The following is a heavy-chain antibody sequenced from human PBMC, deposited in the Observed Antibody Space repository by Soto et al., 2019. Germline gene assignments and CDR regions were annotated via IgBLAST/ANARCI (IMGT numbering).Heavy chain of an antibody. CDR3: ARXQRNCTNGVCYSIDFDY. CDR2: IIPIFGTA. J-gene: IGHJ4*02. V-gene: IGHV1-69*06. D-gene: IGHD2-8*01. Sequence: ASVKVSCKASGGTFSSYAISWVRQAPGQGLEWMGGIIPIFGTANYAQKFQGRVTITADKSTSTAYMELSSLRSEDTAVYYCARXQRNCTNGVCYSIDFDYWGQGTLVTVSS. CDR1: GGTFSSYA.